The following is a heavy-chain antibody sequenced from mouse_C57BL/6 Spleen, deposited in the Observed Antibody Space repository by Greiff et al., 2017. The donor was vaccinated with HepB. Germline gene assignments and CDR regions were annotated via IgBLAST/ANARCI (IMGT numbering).Heavy chain of an antibody. CDR2: IDPGDGDT. J-gene: IGHJ2*01. CDR1: GYAFSSSW. D-gene: IGHD4-1*01. V-gene: IGHV1-82*01. CDR3: ERGGVGTVYFDY. Sequence: QVQLQQSGPELVKPGASVKISCKASGYAFSSSWMNWVKQRPGKGLEWIGRIDPGDGDTNYNGKFKGKATLTADKSYSTAYMQLSSLTSEDSAVYFYERGGVGTVYFDYWGQGTTLTVSS.